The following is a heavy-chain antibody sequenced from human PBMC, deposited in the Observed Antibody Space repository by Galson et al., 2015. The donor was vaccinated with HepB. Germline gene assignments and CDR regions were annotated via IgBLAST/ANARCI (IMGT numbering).Heavy chain of an antibody. CDR2: ISTNSGNP. J-gene: IGHJ3*02. V-gene: IGHV1-18*01. CDR1: GYTFTRNG. D-gene: IGHD3-10*02. Sequence: SVKVSCKASGYTFTRNGISWVRQAPGQGLEWMGWISTNSGNPYYAQKFQDRLIMTTERSTSTAYMELRSLTSDDTAFYYCARDVRYAFEMWGQGTMVTVS. CDR3: ARDVRYAFEM.